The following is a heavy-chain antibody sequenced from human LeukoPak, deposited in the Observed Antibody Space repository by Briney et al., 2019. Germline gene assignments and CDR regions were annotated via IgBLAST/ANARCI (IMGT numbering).Heavy chain of an antibody. J-gene: IGHJ4*02. Sequence: GGSLRLSCAASGFTFSSYSMNWVRQAPGKGLEWVSSISGSSSYIYYADSVKGRFTISRDNAKNSLYLQMNSLRAEDTAVYYCARVGATDYWGQGTLVTVSS. CDR3: ARVGATDY. CDR2: ISGSSSYI. V-gene: IGHV3-21*01. D-gene: IGHD1-26*01. CDR1: GFTFSSYS.